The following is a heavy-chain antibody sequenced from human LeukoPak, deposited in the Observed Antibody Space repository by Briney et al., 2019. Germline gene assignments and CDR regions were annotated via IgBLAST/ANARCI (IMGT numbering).Heavy chain of an antibody. Sequence: QPGASLRLSCAASGFIFSNYAMSWVRQAPGKGLEWVSAIGGRDGGTYYADSVKGRFTVSRDDPKNTLYLQMNSLRAEDTAVYYCARDRHYYGSGSYLDYWGQGTLVTVSS. D-gene: IGHD3-10*01. CDR2: IGGRDGGT. V-gene: IGHV3-23*01. J-gene: IGHJ4*02. CDR3: ARDRHYYGSGSYLDY. CDR1: GFIFSNYA.